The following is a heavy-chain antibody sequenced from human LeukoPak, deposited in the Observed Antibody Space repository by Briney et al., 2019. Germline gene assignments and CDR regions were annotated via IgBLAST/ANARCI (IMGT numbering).Heavy chain of an antibody. J-gene: IGHJ5*02. CDR2: ISSSSSYI. Sequence: PGGSLRLSCAASGFTFSSYSMNWLRQAPGKGLEWVSSISSSSSYIYYADSVKGRFTISRDNAKNSLYLQMNSLRAEDTAVYYCARDLVVAPPNWFDPWGQGTLVTVSS. CDR1: GFTFSSYS. CDR3: ARDLVVAPPNWFDP. V-gene: IGHV3-21*01. D-gene: IGHD2-15*01.